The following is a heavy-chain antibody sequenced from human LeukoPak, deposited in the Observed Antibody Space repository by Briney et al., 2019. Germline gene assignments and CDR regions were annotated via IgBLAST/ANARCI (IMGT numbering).Heavy chain of an antibody. J-gene: IGHJ3*02. CDR1: GFTFDDYA. Sequence: GGSLRLSCAASGFTFDDYAMHWVRQAPGKGLEWVSGISWNSATIGYADSVKGRFTISRDNAKNSLYLQMNGLRAEDMALYYCAKDQYYDISKGAFDIWGQGTMVTVSS. V-gene: IGHV3-9*03. D-gene: IGHD3-22*01. CDR3: AKDQYYDISKGAFDI. CDR2: ISWNSATI.